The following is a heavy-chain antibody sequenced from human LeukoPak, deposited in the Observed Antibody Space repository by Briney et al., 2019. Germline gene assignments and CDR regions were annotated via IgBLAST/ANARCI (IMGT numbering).Heavy chain of an antibody. Sequence: QSGGSLRLSCAASGFTFSSYSMNWVRQAPGKGLEWVSFISSSSTTIYYADSVKGRFTISRDNAKNSLYLQVNSLRDEDTAVYYCAKSESYRFDYWGQGTLVTVSS. CDR1: GFTFSSYS. D-gene: IGHD1-26*01. V-gene: IGHV3-48*02. CDR2: ISSSSTTI. J-gene: IGHJ4*02. CDR3: AKSESYRFDY.